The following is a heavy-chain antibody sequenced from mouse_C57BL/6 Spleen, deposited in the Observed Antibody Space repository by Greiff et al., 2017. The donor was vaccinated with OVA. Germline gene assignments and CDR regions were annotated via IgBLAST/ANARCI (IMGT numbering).Heavy chain of an antibody. J-gene: IGHJ4*01. CDR3: ARSNYDAMDY. D-gene: IGHD2-5*01. V-gene: IGHV1-53*01. CDR2: INPSNGGP. Sequence: QVQLQQSGTELVKPGASVKLSCKASGYPFTSSWMPWVKQRPGHGLEWIGNINPSNGGPNYNEKFKSKATLTVDKSSSTAYMQLSSLTSEDAAVDYCARSNYDAMDYWGQGTSVTVSS. CDR1: GYPFTSSW.